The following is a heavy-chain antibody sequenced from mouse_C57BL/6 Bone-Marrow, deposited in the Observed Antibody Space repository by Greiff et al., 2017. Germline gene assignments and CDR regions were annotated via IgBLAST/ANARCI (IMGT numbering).Heavy chain of an antibody. CDR1: GYTFTGYW. Sequence: QVQLQQPGAELVMPGASVKLSCKASGYTFTGYWMHWVKQRPGQGLEWIGEIDPSDSYTNYNQKFKGKSTLTVDKSSSTAYMQLSSLTSEDSAVYYCAREGTGFDYWGQGTTLTVSS. CDR2: IDPSDSYT. V-gene: IGHV1-69*01. J-gene: IGHJ2*01. D-gene: IGHD4-1*01. CDR3: AREGTGFDY.